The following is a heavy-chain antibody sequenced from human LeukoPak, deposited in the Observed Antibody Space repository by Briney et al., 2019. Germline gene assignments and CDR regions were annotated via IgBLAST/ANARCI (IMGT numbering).Heavy chain of an antibody. V-gene: IGHV1-69*13. CDR1: GGTFSSYA. Sequence: SVKVSCKASGGTFSSYAISWVRQAPGQGLEWMGGIIPIFGTANYAQKFQGRVTITADESTSTAYMELSSLRSEDTAVYYCARGLVVVAATLSYYYMDVWGKGTTVTISS. D-gene: IGHD2-15*01. J-gene: IGHJ6*03. CDR2: IIPIFGTA. CDR3: ARGLVVVAATLSYYYMDV.